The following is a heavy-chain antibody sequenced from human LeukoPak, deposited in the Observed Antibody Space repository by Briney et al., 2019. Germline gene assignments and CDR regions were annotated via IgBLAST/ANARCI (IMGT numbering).Heavy chain of an antibody. CDR3: ARGGSSSWAGYYYMDV. CDR2: ISYDGSNK. V-gene: IGHV3-30-3*01. CDR1: GFTFSSYA. D-gene: IGHD6-13*01. Sequence: GGSLRLSCAASGFTFSSYAMHWVRQAPGKGLEWVALISYDGSNKYYADSVKGRFTISRDNSKNTLYLQMNSLRAEDTAVYYCARGGSSSWAGYYYMDVWGKGTTVTVSS. J-gene: IGHJ6*03.